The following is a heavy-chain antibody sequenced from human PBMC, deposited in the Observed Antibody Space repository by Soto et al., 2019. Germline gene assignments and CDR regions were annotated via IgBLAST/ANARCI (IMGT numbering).Heavy chain of an antibody. J-gene: IGHJ5*02. CDR1: GGTFSSYA. CDR2: IIPIFGTA. CDR3: AYSSSLRGSRWFDP. D-gene: IGHD6-6*01. V-gene: IGHV1-69*13. Sequence: SVKVSCKASGGTFSSYAISWVRQAPGQGLEWMGGIIPIFGTANYAQKFQGRVTITADESTSTAYMELSSLRSEDTAVYYCAYSSSLRGSRWFDPWGQGTLVTVSS.